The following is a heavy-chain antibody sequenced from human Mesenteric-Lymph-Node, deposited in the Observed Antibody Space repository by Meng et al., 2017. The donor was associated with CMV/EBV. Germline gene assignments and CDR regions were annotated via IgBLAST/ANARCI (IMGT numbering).Heavy chain of an antibody. CDR1: GGSISSSSYC. CDR3: AKIGFCTRTSCSGNWIDS. Sequence: SETLSLTCTVSGGSISSSSYCWGWIRQPPGKGLEWIGSIFYSGSAYHNPSLKSRVTISVDTSKNQFSLRLSSVTAADTALYYCAKIGFCTRTSCSGNWIDSWGQGTLVTVSS. J-gene: IGHJ5*01. D-gene: IGHD2-2*01. V-gene: IGHV4-39*01. CDR2: IFYSGSA.